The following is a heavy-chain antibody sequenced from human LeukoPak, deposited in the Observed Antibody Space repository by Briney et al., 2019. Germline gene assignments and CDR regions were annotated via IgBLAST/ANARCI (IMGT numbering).Heavy chain of an antibody. V-gene: IGHV3-23*01. CDR3: VKGSSGYFFDL. J-gene: IGHJ4*02. CDR2: ISNDGGGT. CDR1: GFIFNNYG. D-gene: IGHD3-22*01. Sequence: GGSLRLSCAASGFIFNNYGLVWVRQAPGKGLEWVSAISNDGGGTTYADFVKGRFSVSRDNSKNTLFLQMNSLRAEDTALYYCVKGSSGYFFDLWGQGTLVTVSS.